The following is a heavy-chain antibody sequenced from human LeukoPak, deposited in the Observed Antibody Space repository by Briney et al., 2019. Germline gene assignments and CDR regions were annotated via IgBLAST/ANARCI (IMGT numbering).Heavy chain of an antibody. CDR2: INHSGST. V-gene: IGHV4-34*01. CDR1: GGSFSGYY. J-gene: IGHJ4*02. D-gene: IGHD5/OR15-5a*01. CDR3: AGHLRWWDY. Sequence: PSETLSLTCAVYGGSFSGYYWSWIRQPPEKGLEWIGEINHSGSTNYNPSLKSRVTISVDTSKNQFSLKLSSVTAADTAVYYCAGHLRWWDYWGQGTLVTVSS.